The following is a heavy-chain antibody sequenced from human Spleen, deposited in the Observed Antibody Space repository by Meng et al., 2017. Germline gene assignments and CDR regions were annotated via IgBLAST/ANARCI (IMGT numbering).Heavy chain of an antibody. J-gene: IGHJ4*02. D-gene: IGHD2-15*01. V-gene: IGHV4-61*01. CDR2: IFYSGST. CDR3: ARAFCRGGGCYTFDY. CDR1: GDSLSSANYY. Sequence: QVQLQESGPGLVRPSETLSLTCTVFGDSLSSANYYWSWIRQPPGKELEWIGYIFYSGSTIYNPSLKSRVTMSVDTSKNQFSLNLSSVTAADTAVYYCARAFCRGGGCYTFDYWGQGTLVTASS.